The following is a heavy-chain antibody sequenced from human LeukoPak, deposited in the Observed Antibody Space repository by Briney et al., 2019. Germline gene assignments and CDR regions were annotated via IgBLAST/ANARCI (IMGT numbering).Heavy chain of an antibody. CDR3: AKRGSKTWSDFDY. V-gene: IGHV4-30-2*01. D-gene: IGHD2-15*01. CDR1: GVSITGDEDF. Sequence: PSQTLSLTCSVSGVSITGDEDFWTWNRQPPGKGLELIGYVHHSWNRYYDSSLGSRLTISVDRSKNQFSLKLSSVTAADTAVYYCAKRGSKTWSDFDYWGQGTLVTVSS. J-gene: IGHJ4*02. CDR2: VHHSWNR.